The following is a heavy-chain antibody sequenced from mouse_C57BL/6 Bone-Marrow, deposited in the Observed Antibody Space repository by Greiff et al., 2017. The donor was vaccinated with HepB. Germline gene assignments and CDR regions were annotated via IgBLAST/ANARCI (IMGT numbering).Heavy chain of an antibody. CDR3: AQHSKSYDGYHWYFDV. D-gene: IGHD2-3*01. Sequence: VQLQQPGAELVKPGASVKLSCKASGYPFTSYWMPWVKQRPGQGLEWIGMIHPNSGSTNYNKKFKSKATLTVDKSSSTAYMQLSSLTSEDSAVYYCAQHSKSYDGYHWYFDVWGTGTTVTVSS. CDR2: IHPNSGST. CDR1: GYPFTSYW. J-gene: IGHJ1*03. V-gene: IGHV1-64*01.